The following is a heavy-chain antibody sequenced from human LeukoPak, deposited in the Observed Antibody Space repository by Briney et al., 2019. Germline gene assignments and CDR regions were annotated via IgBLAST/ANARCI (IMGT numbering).Heavy chain of an antibody. CDR1: GFTFSTSA. Sequence: GGSLRLSCAASGFTFSTSAMSWVRQAPGKGLEWVSVVSSTGASTFYADSVKGRFTISKDNSNNTLYLQLNSLRAEDTAVYFCARYWNDRYFDYWGQGSPVTVSS. J-gene: IGHJ4*02. V-gene: IGHV3-23*01. D-gene: IGHD1-1*01. CDR3: ARYWNDRYFDY. CDR2: VSSTGAST.